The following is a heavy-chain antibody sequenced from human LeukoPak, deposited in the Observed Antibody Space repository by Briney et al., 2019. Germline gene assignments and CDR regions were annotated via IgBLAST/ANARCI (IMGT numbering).Heavy chain of an antibody. D-gene: IGHD2-8*01. CDR2: ISYDGSNK. Sequence: GGSLRLSCAASGFTFSSYGMHWVRQAPGKGLEWVAVISYDGSNKYYADSVKGRFTISRDNSMNTLYLQMNSLRAEDTAVYYCAKDLGYCTNGVCQYYYYGMDVWGQGTTVTVSS. J-gene: IGHJ6*02. V-gene: IGHV3-30*18. CDR3: AKDLGYCTNGVCQYYYYGMDV. CDR1: GFTFSSYG.